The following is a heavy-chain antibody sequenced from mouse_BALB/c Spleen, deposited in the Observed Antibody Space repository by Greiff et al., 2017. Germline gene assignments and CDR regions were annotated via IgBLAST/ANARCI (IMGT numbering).Heavy chain of an antibody. CDR2: INSNGGST. D-gene: IGHD2-4*01. CDR1: GFTFSSYY. CDR3: ARQYDYPWYFDV. J-gene: IGHJ1*01. V-gene: IGHV5-6-2*01. Sequence: EVQLVESGGGLVKLGGSLKLSCAASGFTFSSYYMSWVRQTPEKRLELVAAINSNGGSTYYPDTVKGRFTISRDNAKNTLYLQMSSLKSEDTALYYCARQYDYPWYFDVWGAGTTVTVSS.